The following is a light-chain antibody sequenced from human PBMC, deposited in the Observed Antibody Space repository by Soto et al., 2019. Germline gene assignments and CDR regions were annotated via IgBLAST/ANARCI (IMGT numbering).Light chain of an antibody. V-gene: IGLV2-8*01. J-gene: IGLJ1*01. CDR1: SSDVGGYNY. Sequence: QSALTQPPSASGSPGQSVTISCTGTSSDVGGYNYVSWYQQHPGKAPKVMIYEVSKRPSGVPDRFSGSKSGNTASLTVSGLQAEDEADYYCRSYAGSNNYVFGTGTKVTV. CDR2: EVS. CDR3: RSYAGSNNYV.